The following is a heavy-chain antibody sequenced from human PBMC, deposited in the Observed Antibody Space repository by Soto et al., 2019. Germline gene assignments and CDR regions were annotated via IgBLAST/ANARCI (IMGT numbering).Heavy chain of an antibody. CDR1: GDSISKSF. V-gene: IGHV4-59*12. Sequence: SETLSLTCTVSGDSISKSFWSWIRQPPGKGLEWIGFFYFSGNTNYNPSLKNRVTMSVDTSKNQFSLKLTSVTAADTAVYYCERDKITGLFDYWGQGTLVTVSS. CDR2: FYFSGNT. D-gene: IGHD2-8*02. CDR3: ERDKITGLFDY. J-gene: IGHJ4*02.